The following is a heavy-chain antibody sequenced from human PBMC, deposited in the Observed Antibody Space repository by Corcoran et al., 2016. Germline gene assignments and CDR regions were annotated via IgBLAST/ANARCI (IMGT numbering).Heavy chain of an antibody. V-gene: IGHV3-30*18. J-gene: IGHJ4*02. CDR3: AKDKSDSSGYYCAVWYFDY. Sequence: QVQLVESGGGVVQPGRSLSLSCAASGFTFSSYGMPWVRQAPGKGLEWVAVISYDGSKKYYADSVKGRFTISRDNSKNTLYLQMNSLRVEDTAVYYCAKDKSDSSGYYCAVWYFDYWGQGTLVTVSS. D-gene: IGHD3-22*01. CDR2: ISYDGSKK. CDR1: GFTFSSYG.